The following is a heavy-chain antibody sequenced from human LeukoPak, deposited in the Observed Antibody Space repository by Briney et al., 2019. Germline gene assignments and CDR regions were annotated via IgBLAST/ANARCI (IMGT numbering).Heavy chain of an antibody. V-gene: IGHV3-7*01. J-gene: IGHJ4*02. CDR1: GFTFSRYW. D-gene: IGHD1-26*01. CDR3: ARVGIGYYFDY. CDR2: IKQDGSEK. Sequence: GGSLRLSCAASGFTFSRYWMSWVRQAPGKGLEWVANIKQDGSEKYYVDSVKGRFTISRDNAKNSLYLQMNSLRAEDTAVYYCARVGIGYYFDYWGQGTLVTVSS.